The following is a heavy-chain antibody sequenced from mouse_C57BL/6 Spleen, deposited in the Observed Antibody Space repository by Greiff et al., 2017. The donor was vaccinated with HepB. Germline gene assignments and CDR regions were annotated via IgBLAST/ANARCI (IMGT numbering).Heavy chain of an antibody. Sequence: VQLQQSGAELVRPGASVTLSCKASGYTFTDYEMHWVKQTPVHGLEWIGAIDPETGGTAYNQKFKGKAILTADKSSSTAYMELRSLTSEDSAVYYCTRSIYYGCMDYWGQGTSVTVSS. CDR2: IDPETGGT. J-gene: IGHJ4*01. D-gene: IGHD2-1*01. V-gene: IGHV1-15*01. CDR1: GYTFTDYE. CDR3: TRSIYYGCMDY.